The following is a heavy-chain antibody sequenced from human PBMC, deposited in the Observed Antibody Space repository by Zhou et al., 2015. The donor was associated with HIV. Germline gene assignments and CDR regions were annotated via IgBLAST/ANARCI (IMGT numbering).Heavy chain of an antibody. CDR1: GGTFSSFD. V-gene: IGHV1-69*06. CDR2: VIPIFGTA. D-gene: IGHD1-1*01. Sequence: QVQLVQSGAEVKKPGSSVKVSCKASGGTFSSFDISWVRQAPGQGLEWMGGVIPIFGTAKYAQKFQGRVTITADRSTSTAYMELRSLRSDDTAVYYCARPKRKIGTGGEGYFDYWGQGTLVTVSS. J-gene: IGHJ4*02. CDR3: ARPKRKIGTGGEGYFDY.